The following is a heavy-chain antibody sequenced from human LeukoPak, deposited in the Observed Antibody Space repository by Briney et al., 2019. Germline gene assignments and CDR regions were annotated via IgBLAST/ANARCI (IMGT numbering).Heavy chain of an antibody. CDR2: IFHSGST. D-gene: IGHD3-22*01. V-gene: IGHV4-30-2*01. CDR1: GGSISSGGYS. CDR3: ARNSDSSSYYLGY. Sequence: SQTLSLTCAVSGGSISSGGYSWSWIRQPPGKGLEWIGYIFHSGSTYYNPSLKSRVTTSVDRSKNQFSLELSSVTAADTAVYYCARNSDSSSYYLGYWGQGTLVTVSS. J-gene: IGHJ4*02.